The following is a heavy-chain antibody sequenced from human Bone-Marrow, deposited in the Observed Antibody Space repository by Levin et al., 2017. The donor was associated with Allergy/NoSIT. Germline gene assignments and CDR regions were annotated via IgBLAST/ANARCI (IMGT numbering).Heavy chain of an antibody. CDR3: ARGNPGGYFDP. Sequence: QLGESLKISCAASGFSFSSYAMYWVRQAPGKGLLWVSRISDDVKTTTYADSVKGRFTISRDNAKNTVHLQMSSLRPEDTAVYFCARGNPGGYFDPWGQGTLVTVSS. CDR1: GFSFSSYA. J-gene: IGHJ5*02. CDR2: ISDDVKTT. V-gene: IGHV3-74*01. D-gene: IGHD2-2*01.